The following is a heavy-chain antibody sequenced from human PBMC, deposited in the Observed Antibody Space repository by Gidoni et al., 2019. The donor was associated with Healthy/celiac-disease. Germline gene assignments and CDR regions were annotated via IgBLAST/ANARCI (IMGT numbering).Heavy chain of an antibody. CDR2: INPNSGGT. CDR1: GYHFTGYY. J-gene: IGHJ5*02. Sequence: QVPLVQSGAAVKKPAASVNVSCMASGYHFTGYYLHWVRQAPGQGLEWMGWINPNSGGTNYAQKFQGRVTMTRDTSISTAYMELSRLRSDDTAVYYCARDYVPFYDSKARGWFDPWGQGTLVTVSS. CDR3: ARDYVPFYDSKARGWFDP. V-gene: IGHV1-2*02. D-gene: IGHD3-22*01.